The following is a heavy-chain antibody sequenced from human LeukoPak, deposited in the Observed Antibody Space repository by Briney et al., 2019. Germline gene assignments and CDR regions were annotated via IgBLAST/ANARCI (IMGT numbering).Heavy chain of an antibody. D-gene: IGHD4-11*01. CDR3: SRSSNHYKFD. CDR2: IKTKVDSYTT. J-gene: IGHJ4*02. V-gene: IGHV3-72*01. Sequence: GGSLRLSCAASGFTFSVYYMDWVRQAPGKGLEWVGRIKTKVDSYTTEYAASVKDRFTISRDDSENSLYLQMNSLKTDDTAVYYCSRSSNHYKFDWGQGTLVTVSS. CDR1: GFTFSVYY.